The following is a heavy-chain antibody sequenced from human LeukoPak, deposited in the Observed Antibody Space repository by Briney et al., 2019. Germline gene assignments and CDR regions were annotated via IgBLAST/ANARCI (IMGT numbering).Heavy chain of an antibody. Sequence: GGSLRLSCAASGFTFSSYGMHWVRQAPGKGLEWVAVISYDGSNKYYADSVKGRFTISRDNSKNTLYLRMNSLRAEDTAVYYCARESVVTPALDYWGQGTLVTVSS. CDR2: ISYDGSNK. V-gene: IGHV3-30*03. D-gene: IGHD2-21*02. CDR1: GFTFSSYG. J-gene: IGHJ4*02. CDR3: ARESVVTPALDY.